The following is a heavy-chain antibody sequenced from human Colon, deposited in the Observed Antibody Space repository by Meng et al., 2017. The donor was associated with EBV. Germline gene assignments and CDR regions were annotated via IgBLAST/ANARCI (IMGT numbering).Heavy chain of an antibody. D-gene: IGHD1-1*01. Sequence: QVAFQESGPGLVKPSATLSLTGAVSGGSISSSNWWGWVRQSQEKGLEWIGESFHSGLTNYNPSLQSRVTISVDKSKNQFSLEVTSVTAADTAIYYCMRVLLVLEKNEVWGRGTLVTVSS. CDR2: SFHSGLT. CDR1: GGSISSSNW. CDR3: MRVLLVLEKNEV. V-gene: IGHV4-4*02. J-gene: IGHJ2*01.